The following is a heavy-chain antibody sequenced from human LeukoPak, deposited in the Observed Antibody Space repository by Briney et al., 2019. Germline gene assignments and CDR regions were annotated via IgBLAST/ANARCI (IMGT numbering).Heavy chain of an antibody. CDR3: ARGPSPHHSSGCGF. CDR2: ISYDGSNK. V-gene: IGHV3-30*09. CDR1: GFTFRSYA. D-gene: IGHD6-19*01. Sequence: GGSLRLSCAASGFTFRSYAMNWVRQAPGKGLEWVAVISYDGSNKYYADSVKGRFAISRDNSKNTLYLQMNSLRPEDTAVYYCARGPSPHHSSGCGFWGQGTLVTVSS. J-gene: IGHJ4*02.